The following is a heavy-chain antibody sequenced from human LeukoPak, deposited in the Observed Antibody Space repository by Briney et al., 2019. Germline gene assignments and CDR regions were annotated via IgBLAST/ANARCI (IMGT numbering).Heavy chain of an antibody. CDR2: ISGSGGST. Sequence: GGSLRLSCAASGFTFSSYAMSWVRQAPGKGLEWVSAISGSGGSTYYADSVKGRFTISRDNSKDTLYLQMNSLRAEDTAVYYCANLLPAYSSSWYAQELSDPWGQGTLVTVSS. CDR1: GFTFSSYA. J-gene: IGHJ5*02. CDR3: ANLLPAYSSSWYAQELSDP. V-gene: IGHV3-23*01. D-gene: IGHD6-13*01.